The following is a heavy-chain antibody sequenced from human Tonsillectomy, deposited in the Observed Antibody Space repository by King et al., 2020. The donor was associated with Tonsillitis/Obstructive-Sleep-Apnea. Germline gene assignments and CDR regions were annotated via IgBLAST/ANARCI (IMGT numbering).Heavy chain of an antibody. D-gene: IGHD2-15*01. J-gene: IGHJ4*02. CDR1: GFTFSSYA. V-gene: IGHV3-23*04. CDR3: AAVLVVVAAPDY. CDR2: ISGSGGST. Sequence: VKLVESGGGLVQPGGSLRLSCAASGFTFSSYAMSWVRQAPGKGLEWVSAISGSGGSTYYADSVKGRFTISRDNSKNTLYLQMNSVRAEDTAVYYCAAVLVVVAAPDYWGQGTLVTVSS.